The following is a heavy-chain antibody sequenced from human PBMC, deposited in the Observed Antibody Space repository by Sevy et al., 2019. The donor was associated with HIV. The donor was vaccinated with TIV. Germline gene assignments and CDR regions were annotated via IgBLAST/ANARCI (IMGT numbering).Heavy chain of an antibody. CDR1: GFTFSNAW. CDR2: IKSKTDGGTT. D-gene: IGHD3-16*02. Sequence: GGSLRLSCAASGFTFSNAWMSWVRQAPGKGLEWVGRIKSKTDGGTTDYAAPVKGRFTISRDDSKNTLYLQMNSLKTEATAVYYCTTLSYIWGSYLSDAFDIWGQGTMVTVSS. CDR3: TTLSYIWGSYLSDAFDI. J-gene: IGHJ3*02. V-gene: IGHV3-15*01.